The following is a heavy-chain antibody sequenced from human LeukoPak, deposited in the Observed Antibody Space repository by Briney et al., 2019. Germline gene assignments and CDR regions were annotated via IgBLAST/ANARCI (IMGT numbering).Heavy chain of an antibody. V-gene: IGHV4-34*01. CDR1: GGSFSGYY. CDR2: INHSGST. J-gene: IGHJ4*02. D-gene: IGHD4-17*01. Sequence: PSETLSLTCAVYGGSFSGYYWSWIRQPPGKGLEWIGEINHSGSTNYNPSLKSRVTISVDTSKNQFSLKLSSVTAADTAVYHCARKPGYGDPHWGQGTLVTVSS. CDR3: ARKPGYGDPH.